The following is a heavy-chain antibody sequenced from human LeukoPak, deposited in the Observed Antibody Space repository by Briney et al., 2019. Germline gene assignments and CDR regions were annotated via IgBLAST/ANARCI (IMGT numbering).Heavy chain of an antibody. D-gene: IGHD3-10*01. J-gene: IGHJ6*02. CDR1: VLTFDDHG. CDR2: INWNGGST. Sequence: GGSLSLSCAPSVLTFDDHGMGWVRQAPGKGLEWVSGINWNGGSTGYEDSVKGRFTTSRDNAKNSRHLQMNSLRDEDTALYHCARDLDRCGSGSYGYYGMDVWGQGTTVTVSS. V-gene: IGHV3-20*01. CDR3: ARDLDRCGSGSYGYYGMDV.